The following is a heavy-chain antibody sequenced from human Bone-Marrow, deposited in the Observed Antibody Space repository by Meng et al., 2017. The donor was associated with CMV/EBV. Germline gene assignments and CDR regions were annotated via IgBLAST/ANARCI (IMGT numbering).Heavy chain of an antibody. D-gene: IGHD6-19*01. CDR3: ARGVAVADYYYGMDV. J-gene: IGHJ6*02. V-gene: IGHV1-69*02. CDR2: IIPILGIA. Sequence: SVKVSCKASGGTFSSYTISWVRQAPGQGLEWMGRIIPILGIANYAQKFQGRVTITADKSTSTAYMELSSLRSEDTAVYYCARGVAVADYYYGMDVWGQGTTVTVSS. CDR1: GGTFSSYT.